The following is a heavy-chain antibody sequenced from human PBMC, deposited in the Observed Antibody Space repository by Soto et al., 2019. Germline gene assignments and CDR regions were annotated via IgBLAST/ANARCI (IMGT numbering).Heavy chain of an antibody. CDR1: GYSFTTYW. CDR3: ARQSSSGWSPKTPSDY. V-gene: IGHV5-51*01. J-gene: IGHJ4*02. Sequence: GESLKISCKGSGYSFTTYWIGWVRQMPGKGLEWMGIIYPGDSDTRYSPSFQGQVTISADKSISTAYLQWSSLKASDTAIYYCARQSSSGWSPKTPSDYWGQGTLVTVSS. CDR2: IYPGDSDT. D-gene: IGHD6-19*01.